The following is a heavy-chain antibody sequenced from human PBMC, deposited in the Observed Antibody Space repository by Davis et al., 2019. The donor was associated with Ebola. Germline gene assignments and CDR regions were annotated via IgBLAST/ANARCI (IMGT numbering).Heavy chain of an antibody. CDR1: GFPFRTYA. CDR2: IHNDAETT. Sequence: GESLKISCAASGFPFRTYAMSWVRQAPGKGLEWVSIIHNDAETTYYADSVKGRFTISRDNSKNTLYLQMNSLRAEDTAVYYCAKERGISYCNYDMDAWGKGSTVTVSS. CDR3: AKERGISYCNYDMDA. J-gene: IGHJ6*03. D-gene: IGHD4-11*01. V-gene: IGHV3-23*03.